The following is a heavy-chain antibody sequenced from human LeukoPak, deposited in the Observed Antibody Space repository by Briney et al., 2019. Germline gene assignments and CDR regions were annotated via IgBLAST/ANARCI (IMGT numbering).Heavy chain of an antibody. CDR1: GFTFSTYG. V-gene: IGHV3-23*01. CDR3: AKRLTFGGVIVIPAYFDY. CDR2: ISGSGGST. D-gene: IGHD3-16*02. Sequence: GGSLRLSCAASGFTFSTYGMSWVRQAPGKGLEWVSAISGSGGSTYYADSVKGRFTISRDNSKNTLYLQMNSLRAEDTAVYYCAKRLTFGGVIVIPAYFDYWGQGTLVTVSS. J-gene: IGHJ4*02.